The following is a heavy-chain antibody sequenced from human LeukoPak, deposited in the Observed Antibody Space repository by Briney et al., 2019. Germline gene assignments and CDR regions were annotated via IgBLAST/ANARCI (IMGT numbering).Heavy chain of an antibody. J-gene: IGHJ1*01. CDR1: GFTFSSYA. CDR2: ISYDGSNK. Sequence: GRSLRLSCAASGFTFSSYAMHWVRQAPGKGLEWVAVISYDGSNKYYADSVKGRFTISRDNSKNTLYLQMNSLRAEDTAVYYCARDRRKQLPTEYFQHWGQGTLVTVSS. V-gene: IGHV3-30*04. D-gene: IGHD6-13*01. CDR3: ARDRRKQLPTEYFQH.